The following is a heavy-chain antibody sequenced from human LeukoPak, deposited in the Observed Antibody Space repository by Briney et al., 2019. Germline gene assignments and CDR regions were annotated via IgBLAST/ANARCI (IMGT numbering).Heavy chain of an antibody. D-gene: IGHD6-19*01. CDR3: SRGGPVAGTHKYFQH. Sequence: GASVKVSCKASGYTFTSHAINWVRQAPGQGLEWMGWMNPNNGNTDYAQTFQGRVTLTRNTSISTAYMELSSLRSEDTAVYYCSRGGPVAGTHKYFQHWGQGTLVTVSS. V-gene: IGHV1-8*02. CDR1: GYTFTSHA. CDR2: MNPNNGNT. J-gene: IGHJ1*01.